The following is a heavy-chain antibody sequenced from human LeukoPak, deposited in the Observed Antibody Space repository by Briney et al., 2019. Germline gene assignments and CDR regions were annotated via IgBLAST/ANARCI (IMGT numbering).Heavy chain of an antibody. CDR1: GASISSYY. V-gene: IGHV4-59*08. CDR3: ARRTTTNAVTTEENWFDP. CDR2: IHYSGST. J-gene: IGHJ5*02. D-gene: IGHD4-17*01. Sequence: PSETLSLTCTVSGASISSYYWNWLRQPPEKGLEWIGYIHYSGSTNYNPSLKSRVTISVDTSKNQFSLRLSSVTAADTAVYYCARRTTTNAVTTEENWFDPWGQGTLVTVSS.